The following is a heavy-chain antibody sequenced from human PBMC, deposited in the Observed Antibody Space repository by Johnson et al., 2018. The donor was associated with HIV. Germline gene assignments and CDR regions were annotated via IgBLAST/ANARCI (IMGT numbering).Heavy chain of an antibody. D-gene: IGHD4-17*01. CDR2: IKQDGSEK. Sequence: QVQLVESGGGVVQPGRSLRLSCAASGFTFSSYVMHWVRQAPGKGLEWVANIKQDGSEKYYADSVKGRFTISRDNSKNTLYLQMNSLRAEDTAVYYCAREGEEVGDYGYYGEPLVSAFDIWCQGTMVTVSS. CDR1: GFTFSSYV. J-gene: IGHJ3*02. V-gene: IGHV3-30*04. CDR3: AREGEEVGDYGYYGEPLVSAFDI.